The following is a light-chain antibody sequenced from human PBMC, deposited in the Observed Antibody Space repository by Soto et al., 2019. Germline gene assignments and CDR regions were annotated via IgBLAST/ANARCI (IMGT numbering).Light chain of an antibody. V-gene: IGLV2-14*01. J-gene: IGLJ2*01. CDR3: SSYTTSNTLDVV. CDR1: SSDVGSYNY. Sequence: QSVLTQPRSVSGSPGQSVTISCTGTSSDVGSYNYVSWYQQYPGKSPKLMIYEVTNRPSGVSNRFSGSKSGNTASLTISGLQAEDEAIYYCSSYTTSNTLDVVFGGGTQLTVL. CDR2: EVT.